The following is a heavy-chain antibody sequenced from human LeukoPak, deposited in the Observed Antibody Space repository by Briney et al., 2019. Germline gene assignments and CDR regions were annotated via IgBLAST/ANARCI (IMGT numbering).Heavy chain of an antibody. Sequence: PGGSLRLSCAASGFTFSSYWMHWVRQAPGKGLVWVSRISSDGSSTRYADSVKGRFTISRDNAKNTLYLQMHILRAEETALYYCTREVNGDSMFVLWGQGTLVTVSS. D-gene: IGHD4-17*01. CDR3: TREVNGDSMFVL. CDR2: ISSDGSST. CDR1: GFTFSSYW. V-gene: IGHV3-74*01. J-gene: IGHJ5*02.